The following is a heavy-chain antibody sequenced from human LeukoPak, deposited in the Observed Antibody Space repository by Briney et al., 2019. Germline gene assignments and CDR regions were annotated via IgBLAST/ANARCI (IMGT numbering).Heavy chain of an antibody. D-gene: IGHD3-22*01. CDR2: IRSSNSYI. Sequence: GGSLRLSCAASGFTFSSYSMNWVRQAPGKGLEWVSSIRSSNSYIYYADSVKGRFTISRDNAKNSLYLQMNSLRAEDTSVYYCARDKDGPWGIVVVTPDYWGQGTLVTVSS. V-gene: IGHV3-21*01. CDR3: ARDKDGPWGIVVVTPDY. CDR1: GFTFSSYS. J-gene: IGHJ4*02.